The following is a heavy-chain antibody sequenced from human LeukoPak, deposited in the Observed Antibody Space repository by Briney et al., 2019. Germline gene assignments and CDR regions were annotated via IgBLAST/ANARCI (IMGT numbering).Heavy chain of an antibody. CDR1: GGSLSNYF. D-gene: IGHD1-7*01. V-gene: IGHV4-4*07. CDR3: ARDRDWNFYFFDY. Sequence: SDTLSLTCTVSGGSLSNYFWTWIRQPAGRGLEWIGRIYSSGSTDYNPSLKTRVTMSVDRSNNQFFLRLTSVTAADTAVYFCARDRDWNFYFFDYWGQGVPVTVSS. J-gene: IGHJ4*02. CDR2: IYSSGST.